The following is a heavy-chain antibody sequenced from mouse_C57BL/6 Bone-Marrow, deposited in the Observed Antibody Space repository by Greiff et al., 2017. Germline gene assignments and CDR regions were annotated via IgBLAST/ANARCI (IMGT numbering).Heavy chain of an antibody. V-gene: IGHV1-59*01. D-gene: IGHD2-3*01. CDR3: ARSDGYYLYYFDY. J-gene: IGHJ2*01. CDR2: IDPSDSYT. Sequence: VQLQQPGAELVRPGPSVKLSCKASGYTFTSYWMHWVKQRPGQGLEWIGVIDPSDSYTNYNQKFKGQATLTVNTSSSTAYMQLSSLTSEDAAVYYCARSDGYYLYYFDYWGQGTTLTVSS. CDR1: GYTFTSYW.